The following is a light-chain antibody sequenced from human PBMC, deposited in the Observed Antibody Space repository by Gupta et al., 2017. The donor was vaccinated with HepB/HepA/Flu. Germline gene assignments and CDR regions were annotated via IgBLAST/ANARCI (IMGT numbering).Light chain of an antibody. V-gene: IGLV1-40*01. CDR1: SSNIGAGYD. J-gene: IGLJ3*02. CDR3: QSYDSNLSGFWV. Sequence: VLTQPPSVSGAPGQRVTISCSGSSSNIGAGYDVHWYQLLPGTAPKLLISDSNNRPSGVPDRFSASKSDTSASLAITGLQTEDEADYYCQSYDSNLSGFWVFSGGTKLTGL. CDR2: DSN.